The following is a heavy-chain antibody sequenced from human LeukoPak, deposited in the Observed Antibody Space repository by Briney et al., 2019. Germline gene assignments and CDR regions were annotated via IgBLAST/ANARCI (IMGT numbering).Heavy chain of an antibody. Sequence: GGSLRLSCAASGFTVSSNYMRWVRQAPGKGLEGVSVIYSGGSTYYADSVKGRFTISRDNSKNTLYLQMNSLRAEDTAVYYCARREYSGYDPEYYGMDFWGQGTTVTVSS. V-gene: IGHV3-53*01. CDR1: GFTVSSNY. J-gene: IGHJ6*02. D-gene: IGHD5-12*01. CDR2: IYSGGST. CDR3: ARREYSGYDPEYYGMDF.